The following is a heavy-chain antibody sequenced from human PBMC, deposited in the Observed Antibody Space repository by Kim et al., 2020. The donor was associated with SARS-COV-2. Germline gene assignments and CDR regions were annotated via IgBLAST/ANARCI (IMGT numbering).Heavy chain of an antibody. D-gene: IGHD3-10*01. V-gene: IGHV3-33*05. CDR3: ARDESGYYGSGESYPATF. CDR1: GFTFSSYG. CDR2: MAFDTNNK. J-gene: IGHJ4*02. Sequence: GGSLRLSCEASGFTFSSYGMHWFRQAPGTGLEWVALMAFDTNNKNYADSVRGRFTIYRDNSRNTVYLQMNSLRAEDTALYYCARDESGYYGSGESYPATFWCQGTLVAVSS.